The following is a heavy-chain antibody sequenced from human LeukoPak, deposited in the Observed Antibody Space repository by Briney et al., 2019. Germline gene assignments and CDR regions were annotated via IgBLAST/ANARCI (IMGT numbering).Heavy chain of an antibody. J-gene: IGHJ4*02. CDR2: ISYDGSNK. Sequence: PGGSLRLSCAASGFIFSSYAMNWVRQAPGKGLEWVAVISYDGSNKYYADSVKGRFTISRDNSKNTLYLQMNSLRAEDTAVYYCAKDLGVSSSSDYWGQGTLVTVSS. D-gene: IGHD6-6*01. V-gene: IGHV3-30-3*01. CDR1: GFIFSSYA. CDR3: AKDLGVSSSSDY.